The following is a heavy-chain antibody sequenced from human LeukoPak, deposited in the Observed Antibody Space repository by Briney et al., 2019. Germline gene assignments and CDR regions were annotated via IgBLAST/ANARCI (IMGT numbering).Heavy chain of an antibody. CDR3: AHRPPRFLEWLRESVWFDP. CDR2: IYWDDDK. Sequence: SGPTLVNPTQTLTLTCTFSGFLLSTSGVGVGWIRQPPGKALEWLALIYWDDDKRYSPSLKSRLTITKDTSKNQVVLTMTNMDPVDTATYYCAHRPPRFLEWLRESVWFDPWGQGTLVTVSS. D-gene: IGHD3-3*01. V-gene: IGHV2-5*02. J-gene: IGHJ5*02. CDR1: GFLLSTSGVG.